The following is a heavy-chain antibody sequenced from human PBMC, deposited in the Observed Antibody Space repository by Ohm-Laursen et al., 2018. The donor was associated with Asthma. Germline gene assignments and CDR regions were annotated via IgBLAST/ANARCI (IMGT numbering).Heavy chain of an antibody. CDR3: VRDWGG. Sequence: SLRLSCAASGFTFDDYAMHWVRQAPGKGLEWVSGISWNSGSIGYVESVKGRFTISRDDAKNSLYLQMNSLRGEDTAVYYCVRDWGGWGQGTKVTVSS. CDR2: ISWNSGSI. D-gene: IGHD3-16*01. CDR1: GFTFDDYA. J-gene: IGHJ6*02. V-gene: IGHV3-9*01.